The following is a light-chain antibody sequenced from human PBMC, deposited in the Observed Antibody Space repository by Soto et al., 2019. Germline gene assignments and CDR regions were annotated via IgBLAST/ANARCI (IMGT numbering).Light chain of an antibody. CDR2: AAS. V-gene: IGKV1-39*01. CDR1: QSVGHY. J-gene: IGKJ4*01. Sequence: DIQMTQSPSSLSASVGDRVTITCRASQSVGHYLNWYQRKPGKAPKLLIYAASRLQGGVPSRFSGRGSGTDFTLTIISLQPEDFATYFCQQSYSLPLTFGGGTKVELK. CDR3: QQSYSLPLT.